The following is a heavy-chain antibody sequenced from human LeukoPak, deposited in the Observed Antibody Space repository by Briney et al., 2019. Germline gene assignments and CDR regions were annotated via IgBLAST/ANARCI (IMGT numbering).Heavy chain of an antibody. Sequence: SETLSLTCNVSDSPITPGFFWAWIRQPPGRGLEWIGSDSHTGSTHSNPSLKSRVTISVDTSKNQFSLKLTSVTAADTAEYFCAREPMSTLIAGINFFDHWGQGTLVTVSS. V-gene: IGHV4-38-2*02. CDR3: AREPMSTLIAGINFFDH. D-gene: IGHD2-8*01. CDR2: DSHTGST. CDR1: DSPITPGFF. J-gene: IGHJ4*02.